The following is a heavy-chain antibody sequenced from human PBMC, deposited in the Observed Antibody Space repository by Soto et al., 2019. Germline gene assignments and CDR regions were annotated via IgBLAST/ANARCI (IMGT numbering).Heavy chain of an antibody. CDR3: ARGGGGVPIDY. Sequence: EVQLVESGGGLVQPGGALRLSCAASGFTVSNTYITWVRQAPGKGLECVSVIYSGGNTYYADSVKGRFTISRDNSKNTVYLQMNSLRVEDRAVYYCARGGGGVPIDYWGQGTLVTVSS. CDR1: GFTVSNTY. J-gene: IGHJ4*02. CDR2: IYSGGNT. V-gene: IGHV3-66*01. D-gene: IGHD3-16*01.